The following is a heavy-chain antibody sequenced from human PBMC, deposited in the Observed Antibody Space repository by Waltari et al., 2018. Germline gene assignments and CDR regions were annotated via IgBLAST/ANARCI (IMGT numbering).Heavy chain of an antibody. CDR2: ISSSGGTM. CDR1: VFPSSSYE. Sequence: EVQLMESGGGLVQPGGSLRLSGSAAVFPSSSYEMNWVRQAPGKGLEWVSYISSSGGTMFYAESVQGRFTISRDNAKSSLFLQIINARADDTAVYYCARDLPAGDIDYWGQGTLVTVSS. D-gene: IGHD6-13*01. V-gene: IGHV3-48*03. CDR3: ARDLPAGDIDY. J-gene: IGHJ4*02.